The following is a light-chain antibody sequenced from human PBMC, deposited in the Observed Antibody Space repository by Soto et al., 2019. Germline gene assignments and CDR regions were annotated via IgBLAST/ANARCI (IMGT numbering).Light chain of an antibody. Sequence: EIVLTQSPGTLSLSPGERATLSCRASQSVSNNYLAWYQQKPDQAPRLLIYDASTRATGTPDRFSGSGSGTDFTLTISRLEPEDFAVYYCQQSGSSPWTFGQGTKVAIK. CDR1: QSVSNNY. V-gene: IGKV3-20*01. J-gene: IGKJ1*01. CDR3: QQSGSSPWT. CDR2: DAS.